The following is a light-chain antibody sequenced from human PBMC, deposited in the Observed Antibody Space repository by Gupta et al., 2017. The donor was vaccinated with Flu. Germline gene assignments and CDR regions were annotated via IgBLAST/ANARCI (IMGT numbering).Light chain of an antibody. CDR3: QEYESDSLT. V-gene: IGKV1-5*03. J-gene: IGKJ1*01. Sequence: PSTLSASIGDRVTITCRASQSIVSWLAWYQQQPGKAPKLLIHKASTLDRGVPSRFSGSGSGTEFTLTISSLQPDDFATYFCQEYESDSLTFGQGTKVELK. CDR1: QSIVSW. CDR2: KAS.